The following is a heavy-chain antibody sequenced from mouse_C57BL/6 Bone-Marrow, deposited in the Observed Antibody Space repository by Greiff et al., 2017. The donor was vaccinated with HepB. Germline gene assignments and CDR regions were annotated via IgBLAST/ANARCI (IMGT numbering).Heavy chain of an antibody. D-gene: IGHD4-1*01. J-gene: IGHJ2*01. Sequence: EVQLVESGGGLVKPGGSLKLSCAASGFTFSSYAMSWVRQTPEKRLEWVATISDGGSYTYYPDNVKGRFTISRDNAKNNLYLQMSHLKSEDTAMYYCARALTGRGYWGQGTTLTVSS. CDR3: ARALTGRGY. V-gene: IGHV5-4*01. CDR2: ISDGGSYT. CDR1: GFTFSSYA.